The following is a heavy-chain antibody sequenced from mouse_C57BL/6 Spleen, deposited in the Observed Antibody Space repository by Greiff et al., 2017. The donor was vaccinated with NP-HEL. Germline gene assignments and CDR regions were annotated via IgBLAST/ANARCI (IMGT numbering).Heavy chain of an antibody. CDR2: IYPGSGST. D-gene: IGHD1-1*01. CDR1: GYTFTSYW. V-gene: IGHV1-55*01. CDR3: ARLLITTVVADY. Sequence: QVQLQQPGAELVKPGASVKMSCKASGYTFTSYWITWVKQRPGQGLEWIGDIYPGSGSTNYNEKFKSKATLTVDTSSSTAYMQLSSLTSEDSAVYYCARLLITTVVADYWGQGTTLTVSS. J-gene: IGHJ2*01.